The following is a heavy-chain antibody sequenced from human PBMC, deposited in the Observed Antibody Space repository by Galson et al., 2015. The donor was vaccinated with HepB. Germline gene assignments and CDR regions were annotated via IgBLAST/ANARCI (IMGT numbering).Heavy chain of an antibody. CDR1: GFTFSSYS. Sequence: SLRLSCAASGFTFSSYSMNWVRQAPGKGLEWVSSISSSSSYIYYADSVKGRFTISRDNTKNSLYLQMNSLRAEDTAVYYCARDQTQGAFDIWGQGTMVTVSS. CDR2: ISSSSSYI. CDR3: ARDQTQGAFDI. V-gene: IGHV3-21*01. J-gene: IGHJ3*02.